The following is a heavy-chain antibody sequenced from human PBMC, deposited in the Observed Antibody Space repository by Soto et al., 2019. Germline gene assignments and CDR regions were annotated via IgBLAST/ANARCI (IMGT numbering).Heavy chain of an antibody. V-gene: IGHV3-15*07. CDR1: GLTFSSAW. D-gene: IGHD5-12*01. CDR2: VRSKTSGGAR. J-gene: IGHJ4*02. CDR3: TTGPNIGAVDY. Sequence: EVQLVESGGGLVKPGASLRLTCVVSGLTFSSAWMNWVRQAPGKGLEWVGRVRSKTSGGAREYAAPVKGRFIVSRDDSKNTLLLQMNSLKTEDTAVYYCTTGPNIGAVDYWGQGTLVTVSS.